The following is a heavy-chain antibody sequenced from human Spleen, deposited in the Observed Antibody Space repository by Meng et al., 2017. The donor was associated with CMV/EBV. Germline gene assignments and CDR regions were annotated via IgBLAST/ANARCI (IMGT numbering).Heavy chain of an antibody. J-gene: IGHJ4*02. D-gene: IGHD3-3*01. V-gene: IGHV3-23*01. CDR3: AKHNSRVVIGGGLDY. Sequence: GGSLRLSCEASGITFSRYAMSWVRQAPGKGLEWVSGLSFGGGDTDYADSVKGRFTISRDNSKNTLYLQMHSLRAEDTAIYYCAKHNSRVVIGGGLDYWGQGTLVTVSS. CDR1: GITFSRYA. CDR2: LSFGGGDT.